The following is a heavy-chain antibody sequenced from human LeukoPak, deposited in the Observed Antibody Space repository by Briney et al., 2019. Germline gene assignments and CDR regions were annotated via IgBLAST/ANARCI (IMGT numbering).Heavy chain of an antibody. D-gene: IGHD2-8*01. CDR2: ISGSGGST. V-gene: IGHV3-23*01. Sequence: GGSLRLSCAASGFTFSSYAVSWVRQAPGKGLEWVSAISGSGGSTYYADSVKGRFTISRDNSKNTLYLQMNSLRAEGTAVYYCAKDRSGVHELYYFDYWGQGTLVTVSS. CDR1: GFTFSSYA. J-gene: IGHJ4*02. CDR3: AKDRSGVHELYYFDY.